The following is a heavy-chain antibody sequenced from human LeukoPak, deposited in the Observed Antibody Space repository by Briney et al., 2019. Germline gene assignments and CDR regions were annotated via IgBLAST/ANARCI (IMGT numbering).Heavy chain of an antibody. Sequence: GASVKVSCKASGYTFTGYYLHWVRQAPGQGLEWMGWINPNSADTNYARKFQGRVTMTRDTSISTAYMELSRLRSDDTAVYYCAREEVDTAMVGYYYMDVWGKGTTVTVSS. V-gene: IGHV1-2*07. J-gene: IGHJ6*03. CDR2: INPNSADT. D-gene: IGHD5-18*01. CDR1: GYTFTGYY. CDR3: AREEVDTAMVGYYYMDV.